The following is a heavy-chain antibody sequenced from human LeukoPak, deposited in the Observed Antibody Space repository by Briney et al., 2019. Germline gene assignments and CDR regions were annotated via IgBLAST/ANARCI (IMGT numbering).Heavy chain of an antibody. CDR1: GGSISSTGYY. D-gene: IGHD4-17*01. Sequence: SETLSLTCTVSGGSISSTGYYWDWVRQPPGKGLEWIGNIYFSGTTYYNPSLKSRVTISADTSNNQFSLKLTSVTAADTAVYYCTRREGLAGDYSFDFWGQGALVTVSS. V-gene: IGHV4-39*01. CDR3: TRREGLAGDYSFDF. J-gene: IGHJ4*02. CDR2: IYFSGTT.